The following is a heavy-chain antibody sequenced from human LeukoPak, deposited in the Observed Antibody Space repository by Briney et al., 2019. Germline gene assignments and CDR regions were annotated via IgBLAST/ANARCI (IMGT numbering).Heavy chain of an antibody. CDR3: TRGSYYFDY. CDR1: GFTFSNYW. V-gene: IGHV3-74*01. Sequence: GGSLILSCAASGFTFSNYWMHWVRQAPGKGLVRVSRINSDGSSTNYADSVKGRFTISRDNAKNTLYLQMNSLRAEDTAVYYCTRGSYYFDYWGQGTLVTVSS. CDR2: INSDGSST. D-gene: IGHD1-26*01. J-gene: IGHJ4*02.